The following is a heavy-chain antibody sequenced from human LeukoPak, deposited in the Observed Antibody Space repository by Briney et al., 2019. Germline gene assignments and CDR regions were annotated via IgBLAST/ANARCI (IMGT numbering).Heavy chain of an antibody. CDR2: ISGSGGST. V-gene: IGHV3-23*01. J-gene: IGHJ1*01. CDR3: AKDRGRLYDSSGYYYVAAEYFQH. Sequence: PGGSLRLSCAASGFTFSSYAMSWVRQAPGKGLEWVSAISGSGGSTYYADSVKGRFTISRDNSKNTLYLQMNSLRAEDTAVYYCAKDRGRLYDSSGYYYVAAEYFQHWGQGTPVTVSS. D-gene: IGHD3-22*01. CDR1: GFTFSSYA.